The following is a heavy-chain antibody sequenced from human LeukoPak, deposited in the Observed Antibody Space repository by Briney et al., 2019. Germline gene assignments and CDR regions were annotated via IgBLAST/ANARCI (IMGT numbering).Heavy chain of an antibody. V-gene: IGHV1-2*02. CDR3: ARGGWKLGYFSSSSCLDWFDP. CDR2: INPNRGGT. CDR1: RYTLIEYY. Sequence: VGSVTDSCMASRYTLIEYYMHGVRPALGRGLEWVGWINPNRGGTHNAQKLRGRVTMIRDTSISTAYMELSRLRSDDTAVYYCARGGWKLGYFSSSSCLDWFDPWGQGTLVTVSS. J-gene: IGHJ5*02. D-gene: IGHD2-2*01.